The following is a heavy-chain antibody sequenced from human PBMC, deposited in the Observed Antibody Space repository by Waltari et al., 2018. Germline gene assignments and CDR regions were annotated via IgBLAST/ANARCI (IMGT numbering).Heavy chain of an antibody. D-gene: IGHD3-3*01. J-gene: IGHJ4*02. CDR3: VRDAFGNTIGGVFDY. CDR2: ISWNSNNI. CDR1: GFIFEESA. Sequence: VQLVESGGGLVQPGKTRRLSCVASGFIFEESAMHWVRQVPGKGLEWLSGISWNSNNIVYADSVKGRFTISRDNTENSLYLLMNNLRSDDTALYYCVRDAFGNTIGGVFDYWGQGTLLTVSS. V-gene: IGHV3-9*01.